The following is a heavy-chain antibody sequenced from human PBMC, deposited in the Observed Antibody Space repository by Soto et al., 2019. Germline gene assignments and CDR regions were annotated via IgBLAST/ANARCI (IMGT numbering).Heavy chain of an antibody. J-gene: IGHJ4*02. V-gene: IGHV3-30*18. CDR2: ISYDGSNK. D-gene: IGHD2-15*01. Sequence: PGGSLRLSCAASGFTFSSYGMHWVRQAPGKGLEWVAVISYDGSNKYYADSVKGRFTISRDNSKNTLYLQMNSLRAEDTAVYYCAKDRRVAAKLYYFDYWGQGTLVTVSS. CDR3: AKDRRVAAKLYYFDY. CDR1: GFTFSSYG.